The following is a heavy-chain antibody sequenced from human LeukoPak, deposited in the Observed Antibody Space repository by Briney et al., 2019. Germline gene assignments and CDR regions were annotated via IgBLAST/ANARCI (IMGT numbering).Heavy chain of an antibody. CDR3: AREGAAGTGWFDP. Sequence: GASVKVSCKASGYTFTSHFMHWVRQAPGQGLEWMGIINPRGGSTSYTQKFQGRVTMTRDTSTSTVYMELSSLRSEDMAVYYCAREGAAGTGWFDPWGQGTLVTVSS. CDR2: INPRGGST. D-gene: IGHD6-13*01. CDR1: GYTFTSHF. J-gene: IGHJ5*02. V-gene: IGHV1-46*01.